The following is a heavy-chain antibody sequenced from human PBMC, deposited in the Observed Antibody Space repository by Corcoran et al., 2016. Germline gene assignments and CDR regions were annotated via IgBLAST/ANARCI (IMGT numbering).Heavy chain of an antibody. V-gene: IGHV3-74*01. J-gene: IGHJ6*02. CDR2: INSDGSST. Sequence: EVQLVESGGGLVQPGGSLRLSCAASGFTFSSYWMHWVRQAPGKGLVWVSRINSDGSSTSYADSVKGRFTISRDNAKNTLYLQMNSLRAEDTAVYYRARDPARPYGMDVWGQGTTVTVSS. CDR1: GFTFSSYW. D-gene: IGHD6-6*01. CDR3: ARDPARPYGMDV.